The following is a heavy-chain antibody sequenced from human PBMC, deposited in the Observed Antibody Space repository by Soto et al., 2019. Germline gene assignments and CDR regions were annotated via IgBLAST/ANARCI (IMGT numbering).Heavy chain of an antibody. CDR3: ARGSAFLDYYYDSSGDTYNLLGY. CDR2: INPNSGGT. Sequence: QVQLVQSGAEVKKPGASVKVSCKASGYTFTGYYMHWVRQAPGQGLEWMGWINPNSGGTNYAQKFQGWVTMTRDTSISTAYMELSRLRSDETAVYYCARGSAFLDYYYDSSGDTYNLLGYWGQGTLVTVSS. D-gene: IGHD3-22*01. V-gene: IGHV1-2*04. CDR1: GYTFTGYY. J-gene: IGHJ4*02.